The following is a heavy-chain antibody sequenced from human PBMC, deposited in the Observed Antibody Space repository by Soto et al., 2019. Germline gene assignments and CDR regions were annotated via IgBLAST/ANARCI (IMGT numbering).Heavy chain of an antibody. CDR2: ISGGGDNT. V-gene: IGHV3-23*01. CDR1: GFTFSTYV. Sequence: GGSLRLSCAASGFTFSTYVMSWVRRAPGKGLEWVSAISGGGDNTYYAGSVRGRFTISRDSSKNTLYLQMNSLRAEDTAVYYCASPGNDGFDIWGQGTMVTVSS. CDR3: ASPGNDGFDI. J-gene: IGHJ3*02.